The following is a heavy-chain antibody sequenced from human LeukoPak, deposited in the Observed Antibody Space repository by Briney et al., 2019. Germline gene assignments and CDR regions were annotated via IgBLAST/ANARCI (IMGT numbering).Heavy chain of an antibody. CDR1: SGSISPFY. CDR2: ISYNGNP. CDR3: ARDLDYGSGP. J-gene: IGHJ5*02. Sequence: SETLSLTCTVSSGSISPFYWSWIRQPPGKGLEWIGCISYNGNPNYNSSLKSRVTISVDTSKNQFSLKLSSVTVADTAVYYCARDLDYGSGPWGQGTLVTVSS. D-gene: IGHD3-10*01. V-gene: IGHV4-59*12.